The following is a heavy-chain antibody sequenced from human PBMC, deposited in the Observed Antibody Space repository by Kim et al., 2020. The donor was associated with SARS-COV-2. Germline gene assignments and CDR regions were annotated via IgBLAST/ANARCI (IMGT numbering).Heavy chain of an antibody. J-gene: IGHJ6*02. Sequence: YADTVKGRFPTSRDNSKDTLYLQMNSLRAEYTAVYYCAKVSTYYSYGMDVWGQGTTVTVSS. D-gene: IGHD2-2*01. CDR3: AKVSTYYSYGMDV. V-gene: IGHV3-30*02.